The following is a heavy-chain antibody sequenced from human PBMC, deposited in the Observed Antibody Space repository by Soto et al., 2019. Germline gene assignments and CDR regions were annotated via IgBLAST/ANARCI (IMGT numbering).Heavy chain of an antibody. J-gene: IGHJ6*02. CDR1: GFTFSNYE. Sequence: EVQLVESGGGLVQAGGSLRLFCAVSGFTFSNYEMNWVRQAPGKGLEWVSYIGTSGRTIYYADSVRGPFTISRDNAKNSVYLQMNSLRAEDKAVYYCARDPAIYSGKFDYGLDVWGQGTTVTVSS. CDR3: ARDPAIYSGKFDYGLDV. V-gene: IGHV3-48*03. D-gene: IGHD4-4*01. CDR2: IGTSGRTI.